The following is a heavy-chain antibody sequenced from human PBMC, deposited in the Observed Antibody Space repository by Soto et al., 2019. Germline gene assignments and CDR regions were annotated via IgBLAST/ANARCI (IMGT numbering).Heavy chain of an antibody. Sequence: SVKVSCKASGDTLSTYTIGWVRQAPGQGLERMGGIIAVFRSPDYAQKFHGRLTIGADDSTTTAYMELSSLTSEDTAVYYCAAKSGYPYYFDHWGQGTLVTVSS. CDR1: GDTLSTYT. J-gene: IGHJ4*02. CDR2: IIAVFRSP. CDR3: AAKSGYPYYFDH. V-gene: IGHV1-69*13. D-gene: IGHD3-3*01.